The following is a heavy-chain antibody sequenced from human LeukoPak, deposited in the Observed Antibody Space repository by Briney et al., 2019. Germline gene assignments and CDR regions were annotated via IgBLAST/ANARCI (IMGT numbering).Heavy chain of an antibody. CDR3: ARGYGGELPDY. CDR2: IYHSGST. CDR1: GGSVSDYY. J-gene: IGHJ4*02. Sequence: NASETLSLTCTVSGGSVSDYYWSWIRQPPGKGLEWIGSIYHSGSTYYNPSLKSRVTVSVDTSKNQFSLKLSSVTAADTAVYYCARGYGGELPDYWGQGTLVTVSS. V-gene: IGHV4-38-2*02. D-gene: IGHD2-21*01.